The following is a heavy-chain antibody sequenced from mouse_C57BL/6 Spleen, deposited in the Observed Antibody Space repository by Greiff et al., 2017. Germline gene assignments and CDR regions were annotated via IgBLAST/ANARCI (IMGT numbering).Heavy chain of an antibody. CDR2: IYPGDGDT. CDR1: GYAFSSSW. D-gene: IGHD1-2*01. Sequence: QVQLQQSGPELVKPGASVKISCKASGYAFSSSWMNWVKQRPGKGLEWIGRIYPGDGDTNYNGKFKGKATLTADKSSSTAYMQLSRLTSEDSAVYFCARSPAWFAYWGQGTLVTVSA. V-gene: IGHV1-82*01. J-gene: IGHJ3*01. CDR3: ARSPAWFAY.